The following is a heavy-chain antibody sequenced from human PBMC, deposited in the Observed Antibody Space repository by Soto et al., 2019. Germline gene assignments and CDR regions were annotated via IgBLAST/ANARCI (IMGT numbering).Heavy chain of an antibody. J-gene: IGHJ5*02. CDR3: GYHEGSMGNWYAP. D-gene: IGHD1-26*01. V-gene: IGHV2-5*02. Sequence: QITLKESGPTVVRSTQTLTLTCSFSGFSLTTRGVGVGWMRQPPGKALEWLALIFWDDDKRYSPSLKSRITITKDTSKNQVVLTMIDMDPADPGTYFCGYHEGSMGNWYAPWGQGTLVSVSS. CDR1: GFSLTTRGVG. CDR2: IFWDDDK.